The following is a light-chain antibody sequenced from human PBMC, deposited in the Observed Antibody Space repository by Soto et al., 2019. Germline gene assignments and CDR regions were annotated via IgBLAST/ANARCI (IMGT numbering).Light chain of an antibody. J-gene: IGKJ1*01. CDR1: QSVSSNY. V-gene: IGKV3-20*01. CDR3: QQYDTSSRT. CDR2: GAS. Sequence: EIVLTQSPGTLSLSPGERATLSCRASQSVSSNYLAWYQQKRGQAPRLLIYGASSRATGIPTRFSGSGSGTDFTLTISRLEPEHFAVYYCQQYDTSSRTFGQGTKVEI.